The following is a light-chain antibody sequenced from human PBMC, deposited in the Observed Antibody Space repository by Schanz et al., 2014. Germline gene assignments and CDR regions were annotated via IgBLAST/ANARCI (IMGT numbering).Light chain of an antibody. CDR1: QSISSY. V-gene: IGKV1-9*01. CDR2: AAS. CDR3: QQYYTTPFT. Sequence: DIQMTQSPSSLSASVGDRVIITCRASQSISSYLAWYQQKPGKAPKLLIYAASTLQSGVPSRFSGSGSGTDFTLTISSLQAEDVAVYYCQQYYTTPFTFGPGTKVEIK. J-gene: IGKJ3*01.